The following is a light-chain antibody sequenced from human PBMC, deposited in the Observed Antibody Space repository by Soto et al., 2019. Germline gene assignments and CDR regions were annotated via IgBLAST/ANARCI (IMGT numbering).Light chain of an antibody. CDR2: NTS. V-gene: IGKV1-39*01. CDR3: QQYGSSPRT. CDR1: QSISNF. Sequence: IQMPHSPSSLSASLADRVTISCRASQSISNFLNWYQQKSGKAPKLLIHNTSSLQSGVSSRFSGSGTGTDFTLTISSLQPEDFAVYYCQQYGSSPRTFGQGTKVDIK. J-gene: IGKJ1*01.